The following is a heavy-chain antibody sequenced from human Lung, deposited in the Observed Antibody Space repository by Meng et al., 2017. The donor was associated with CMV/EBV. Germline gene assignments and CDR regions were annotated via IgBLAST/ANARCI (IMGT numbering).Heavy chain of an antibody. D-gene: IGHD2-2*02. J-gene: IGHJ4*02. V-gene: IGHV2-26*01. Sequence: GPTLVPPTETLTLTCTVSGFSLSNARMGVSWIRQPPGKALEWLAHIFSNDEKSYSTSLKSRLTISKDTSKSQVVLTMTNMDPVDTATYYCARIAEGYCSSTSCYTRDYFDYWGQGTLVTVSS. CDR2: IFSNDEK. CDR3: ARIAEGYCSSTSCYTRDYFDY. CDR1: GFSLSNARMG.